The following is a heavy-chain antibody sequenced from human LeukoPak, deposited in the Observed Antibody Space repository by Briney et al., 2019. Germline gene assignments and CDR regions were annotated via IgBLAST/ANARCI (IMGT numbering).Heavy chain of an antibody. V-gene: IGHV3-30*04. CDR1: GFTFSSYA. D-gene: IGHD3-10*01. J-gene: IGHJ4*02. CDR2: ISYDGSNK. Sequence: PGRSLRFSYAASGFTFSSYAMHWVRQAPGKGLEWVAVISYDGSNKYYADSVKGRFTISRDNSKNTLYLQMNSLRAEDTAVYYCARASYYGSGSYYGEFDYWGQGTLVTVSS. CDR3: ARASYYGSGSYYGEFDY.